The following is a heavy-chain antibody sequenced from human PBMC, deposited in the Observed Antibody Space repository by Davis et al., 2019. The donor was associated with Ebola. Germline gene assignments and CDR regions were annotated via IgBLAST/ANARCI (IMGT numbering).Heavy chain of an antibody. CDR2: IFHSGST. CDR3: ARSRVVGVKYCSSTSCYAPYYYGMDV. Sequence: SETLSLTCAVSGGSISSSNWWSWVRQPPGKGLEWIGEIFHSGSTNYNPSLKSRVTISVDTSKNQFSLKLSSVTAADTAVYYCARSRVVGVKYCSSTSCYAPYYYGMDVWGQGTTVTVSS. J-gene: IGHJ6*02. V-gene: IGHV4-4*02. CDR1: GGSISSSNW. D-gene: IGHD2-2*01.